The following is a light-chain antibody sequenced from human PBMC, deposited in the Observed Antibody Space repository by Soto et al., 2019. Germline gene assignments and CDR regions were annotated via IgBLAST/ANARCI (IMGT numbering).Light chain of an antibody. V-gene: IGLV2-14*01. Sequence: LTQPASVSGSPGQSITISCTGTSSDVGGYNYVSWYQQHPGKAPKLMIYHVTNRPSGVSDRFSGSKSGNTASLTISGLQAEDEADYYCSSYTSSTTYVFGTGTKVTV. CDR2: HVT. CDR1: SSDVGGYNY. CDR3: SSYTSSTTYV. J-gene: IGLJ1*01.